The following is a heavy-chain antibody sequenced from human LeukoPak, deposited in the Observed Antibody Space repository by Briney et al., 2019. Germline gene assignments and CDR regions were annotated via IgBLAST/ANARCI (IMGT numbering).Heavy chain of an antibody. V-gene: IGHV4-39*01. D-gene: IGHD3-3*01. CDR1: GFTVSSIH. CDR3: ARRGYDFWSGYYTFDY. J-gene: IGHJ4*02. Sequence: GSLRLSCAASGFTVSSIHMVWVRQPPGKGLEWIGSIYYSGSTYYNPSLKSRVTISVDTSKNQFSLKLSSVTAADTAVYYCARRGYDFWSGYYTFDYWGQGTLVTVSS. CDR2: IYYSGST.